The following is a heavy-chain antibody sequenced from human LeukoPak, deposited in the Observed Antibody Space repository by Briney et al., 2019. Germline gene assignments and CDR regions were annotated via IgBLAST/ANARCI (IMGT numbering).Heavy chain of an antibody. V-gene: IGHV4-59*01. CDR2: IYYSGST. CDR3: ARGAVGVVVPAAIYTY. Sequence: SETLSLICTVSGDSISSYYWSWIRQPPGKGLEWIGYIYYSGSTNYNPSLKSRVTISVDTSKNQFSLKLSSVTAADAAVYYCARGAVGVVVPAAIYTYWGQGTLVTVSS. J-gene: IGHJ4*02. CDR1: GDSISSYY. D-gene: IGHD2-2*01.